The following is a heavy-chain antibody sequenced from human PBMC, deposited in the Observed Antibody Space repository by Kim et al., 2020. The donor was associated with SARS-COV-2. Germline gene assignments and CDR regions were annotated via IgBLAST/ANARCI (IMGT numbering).Heavy chain of an antibody. D-gene: IGHD1-26*01. CDR2: ISYDGSNK. J-gene: IGHJ4*02. Sequence: GGSLRLSCAASGFTFSSYVMHWVRQAPGKGLEWVAVISYDGSNKYYADSVKGRFTISRDNSKNTLYLQMNSLRAEDTAVYYCAKVEGWELLMGVGYWGQGTLVTVSS. CDR3: AKVEGWELLMGVGY. V-gene: IGHV3-30*18. CDR1: GFTFSSYV.